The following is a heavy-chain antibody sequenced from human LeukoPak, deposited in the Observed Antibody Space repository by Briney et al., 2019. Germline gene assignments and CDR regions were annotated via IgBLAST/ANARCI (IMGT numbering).Heavy chain of an antibody. CDR3: AREGYDFWKYRGNWFDP. CDR1: GFTFSSYA. D-gene: IGHD3-3*01. J-gene: IGHJ5*02. Sequence: GGSLRLSCAASGFTFSSYAMHWVRQAPGKGLEWVAVISYDGSNKYCADSVKGRFTISRDNSKNTLYLQMNSLRAEDTAVYYCAREGYDFWKYRGNWFDPWGQGTLVTVSS. V-gene: IGHV3-30-3*01. CDR2: ISYDGSNK.